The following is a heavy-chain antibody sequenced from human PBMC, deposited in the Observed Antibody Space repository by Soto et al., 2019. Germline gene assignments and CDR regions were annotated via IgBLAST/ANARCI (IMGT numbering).Heavy chain of an antibody. J-gene: IGHJ4*02. Sequence: GGSLRLSCAASGFTFSSYAMNWVRQAPGKGLEWVSGISDSGGSTYYADSVKGRFTIPRDNSKNTLYLQMNSLRVEDTAIYYCAKRRCCCSTRCYSFDYWGQGTLVTVSS. CDR1: GFTFSSYA. CDR3: AKRRCCCSTRCYSFDY. CDR2: ISDSGGST. D-gene: IGHD2-2*01. V-gene: IGHV3-23*01.